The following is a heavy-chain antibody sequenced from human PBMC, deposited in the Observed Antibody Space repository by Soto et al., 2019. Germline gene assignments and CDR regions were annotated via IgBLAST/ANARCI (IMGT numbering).Heavy chain of an antibody. Sequence: GGSLRLSCAASEFTFSTYPMHWVRQAPGKGLEWVAVISYDETNKYYADSVKGRFTISRDNSKNTLYLQMNNLRADDTAVYYCARGASDFWGASPEIHFFDYWGHGTLVTVSS. D-gene: IGHD3-3*01. CDR2: ISYDETNK. CDR1: EFTFSTYP. CDR3: ARGASDFWGASPEIHFFDY. V-gene: IGHV3-30-3*01. J-gene: IGHJ4*01.